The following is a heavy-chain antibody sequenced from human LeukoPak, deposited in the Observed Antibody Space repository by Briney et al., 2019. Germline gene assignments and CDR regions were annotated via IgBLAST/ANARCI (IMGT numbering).Heavy chain of an antibody. V-gene: IGHV4-4*09. D-gene: IGHD3-9*01. CDR2: IYTSGST. J-gene: IGHJ6*03. Sequence: SETLSLTCTVSGGSISSYYWSLIRQPPGKGLEWIGYIYTSGSTNYNPSLKSRVTISVDTSKNQFSLKLSSVTAADTAVYYCARLVAAYDILTGYYYYMDVWGKGTTVTVSS. CDR3: ARLVAAYDILTGYYYYMDV. CDR1: GGSISSYY.